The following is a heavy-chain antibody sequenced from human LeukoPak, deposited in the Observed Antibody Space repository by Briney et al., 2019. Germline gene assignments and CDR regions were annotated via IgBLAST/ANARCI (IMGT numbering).Heavy chain of an antibody. J-gene: IGHJ4*02. Sequence: GGSLRLSCAASGFLFGSHAMNWVRQAPGKGLEWASGISGSGGSTYYADSVKGRFTISRGNSKNTLFLQMNSLRPEDTAVYFCARDPGGYFDYWGQGTLDTVSS. CDR3: ARDPGGYFDY. CDR1: GFLFGSHA. CDR2: ISGSGGST. V-gene: IGHV3-23*01. D-gene: IGHD3-10*01.